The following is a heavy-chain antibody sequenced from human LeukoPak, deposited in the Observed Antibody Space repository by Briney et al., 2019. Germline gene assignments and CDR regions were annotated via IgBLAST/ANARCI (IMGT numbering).Heavy chain of an antibody. CDR1: GGSISPYY. CDR3: ARSGTKTNGFDY. V-gene: IGHV4-59*01. CDR2: IYYSGIT. J-gene: IGHJ4*02. D-gene: IGHD2-8*01. Sequence: SETLSLTCTVSGGSISPYYWSWIRQPPGKGLEWIGYIYYSGITNYSPSLQSRVTISVDTSKNQFSLRLSSVTAADTAMYYCARSGTKTNGFDYWGQGTLVTVSS.